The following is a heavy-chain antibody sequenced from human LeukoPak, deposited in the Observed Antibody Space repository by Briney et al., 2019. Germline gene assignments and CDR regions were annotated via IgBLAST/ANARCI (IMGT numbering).Heavy chain of an antibody. CDR3: TTTSGSYYNPTPYYFDC. CDR1: GFTFSNAW. CDR2: IKSKTDGGTT. Sequence: PGGSLRLSCAASGFTFSNAWMSWVRQAPGKGLEWVGRIKSKTDGGTTDYAAPVKGRFTISRDDSKNTLYLQMNSLKTEDTAVYYCTTTSGSYYNPTPYYFDCWGQGTLVTVSS. D-gene: IGHD3-10*01. V-gene: IGHV3-15*01. J-gene: IGHJ4*02.